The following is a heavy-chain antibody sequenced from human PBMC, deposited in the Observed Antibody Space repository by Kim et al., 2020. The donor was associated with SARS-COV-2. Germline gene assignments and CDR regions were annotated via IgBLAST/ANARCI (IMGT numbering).Heavy chain of an antibody. V-gene: IGHV1-46*01. CDR1: GYTFTSYY. CDR3: ARDRTGYYYGSVRYYNVVFDY. Sequence: ASVKVSCKASGYTFTSYYMHWVRQAPGQGREWMGIINPSGGSTSYAQKCQGRVTMTRDTSTSTVYMELSGLRSEDTAVYYCARDRTGYYYGSVRYYNVVFDYWGQGTLVTVSS. J-gene: IGHJ4*02. CDR2: INPSGGST. D-gene: IGHD3-10*01.